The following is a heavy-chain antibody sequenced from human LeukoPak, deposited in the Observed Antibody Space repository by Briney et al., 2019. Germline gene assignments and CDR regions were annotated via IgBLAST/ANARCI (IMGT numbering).Heavy chain of an antibody. D-gene: IGHD3-10*01. Sequence: PSETLSLTCTVSGGSISSYYWSWIRQPPGKGLEWIGYIYYSGSTTYNPSLKSRVTISVDTSKNQFSLKLSSVTAADTAVYYCAREPRGSGSYYNRGFDYWGQGTLVTVSS. CDR2: IYYSGST. V-gene: IGHV4-59*01. CDR3: AREPRGSGSYYNRGFDY. CDR1: GGSISSYY. J-gene: IGHJ4*02.